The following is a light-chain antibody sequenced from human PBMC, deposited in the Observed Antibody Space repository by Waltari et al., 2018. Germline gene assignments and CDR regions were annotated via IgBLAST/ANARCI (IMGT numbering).Light chain of an antibody. CDR3: QQYGDSPLYT. J-gene: IGKJ2*01. Sequence: EYVLTQSPGTLSLSPGERATLSCRASQSADSIYLAWYQQKPGQAPRLLMYGASNRATGIPDRFSGSGSGKDFPLTISRLEPEDFAVYYCQQYGDSPLYTFGRGTKLEIK. V-gene: IGKV3-20*01. CDR2: GAS. CDR1: QSADSIY.